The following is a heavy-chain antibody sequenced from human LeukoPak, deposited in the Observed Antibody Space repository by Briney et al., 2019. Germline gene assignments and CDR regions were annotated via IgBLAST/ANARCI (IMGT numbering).Heavy chain of an antibody. CDR2: IYSSGST. CDR1: GFIVSSNY. CDR3: TGDLPNRA. Sequence: PGGSLRLSCAASGFIVSSNYMSWVRQAPGKGLEWVSVIYSSGSTYYADSVKGRFTISRDNSKNTVYLQMNSLRAEVTAVYYCTGDLPNRAWGQGTLVTVSS. J-gene: IGHJ5*02. V-gene: IGHV3-53*01.